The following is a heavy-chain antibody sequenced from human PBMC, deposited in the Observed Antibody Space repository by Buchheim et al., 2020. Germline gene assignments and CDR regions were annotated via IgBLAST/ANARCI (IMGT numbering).Heavy chain of an antibody. J-gene: IGHJ4*02. D-gene: IGHD2-15*01. CDR3: AKDSRRYCSGGSCYYFDY. V-gene: IGHV3-30*18. CDR2: ISYDGSNK. CDR1: GFTFSSYG. Sequence: QVQLVESGGGVVQPGRSLRLSCAASGFTFSSYGMHWVRQAPGKGLEWVAVISYDGSNKYYADSVKGRFTISRDNSKNTLYLQMNSLRAEDTAVYYCAKDSRRYCSGGSCYYFDYWGQGTL.